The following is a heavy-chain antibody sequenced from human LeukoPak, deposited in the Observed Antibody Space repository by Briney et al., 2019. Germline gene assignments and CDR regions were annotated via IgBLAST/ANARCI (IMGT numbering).Heavy chain of an antibody. D-gene: IGHD3-10*01. CDR3: ARVARVTMVRGVWFDP. V-gene: IGHV1-2*02. CDR2: INPNSGGT. J-gene: IGHJ5*02. Sequence: ASLKVSCKASGYTFTGYYMHWVRQAPGQVLGWMVWINPNSGGTNYAQKFQVSVTMTRDTSISTAYMELSRLRSDDTAVYYCARVARVTMVRGVWFDPWGQGTLVTVSS. CDR1: GYTFTGYY.